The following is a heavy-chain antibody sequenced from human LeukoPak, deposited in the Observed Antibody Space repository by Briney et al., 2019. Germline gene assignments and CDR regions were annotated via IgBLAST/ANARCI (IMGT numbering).Heavy chain of an antibody. CDR2: IRSKANSYAT. D-gene: IGHD5-12*01. V-gene: IGHV3-73*01. CDR3: TRLYSGYDSHY. CDR1: GFTFRGSA. Sequence: PGGSLRLSVAAPGFTFRGSAMPWAGRASGKGLEWVGRIRSKANSYATAYASSAKATSTITRQDSKNTAYLQMNSLKTEDTAVYYCTRLYSGYDSHYWGQGTLVTVSS. J-gene: IGHJ4*02.